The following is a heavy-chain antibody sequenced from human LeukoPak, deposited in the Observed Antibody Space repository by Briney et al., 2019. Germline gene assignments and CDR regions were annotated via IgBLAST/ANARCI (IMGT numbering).Heavy chain of an antibody. CDR1: GFTFSSYW. CDR3: ASDDCSGGSCYSGY. CDR2: IKQDGSEK. V-gene: IGHV3-7*01. D-gene: IGHD2-15*01. Sequence: PGGSLRLSCAASGFTFSSYWMSWVRQAPGKGLEWVANIKQDGSEKYYVDSVKGRFTISRDNAKNSLYLQMNSLRAEDTAVYYCASDDCSGGSCYSGYWGQGTLATVSS. J-gene: IGHJ4*02.